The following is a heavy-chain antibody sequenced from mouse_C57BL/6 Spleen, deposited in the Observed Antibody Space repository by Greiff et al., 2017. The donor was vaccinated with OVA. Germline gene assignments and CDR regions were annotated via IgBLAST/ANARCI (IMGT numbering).Heavy chain of an antibody. J-gene: IGHJ2*01. Sequence: EVQLQESGPELVKPGASVKIPCKASGYTFTDYNMDWVKQSHGKSLEWIGDINPNNGGTIYNQKFKGKATLTVDKSSSTAYMELRSLTSEDTAVYYCARTTVVGYYFDYWGQGTTLTVSS. V-gene: IGHV1-18*01. CDR2: INPNNGGT. CDR1: GYTFTDYN. D-gene: IGHD1-1*01. CDR3: ARTTVVGYYFDY.